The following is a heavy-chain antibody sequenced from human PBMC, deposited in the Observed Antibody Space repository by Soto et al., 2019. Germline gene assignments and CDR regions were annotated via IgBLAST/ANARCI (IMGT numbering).Heavy chain of an antibody. Sequence: GESLKISCKGSGYSFTSYWIGWVRQMPGKGLEWMGIIYPGDSDTRYSPSFQGQVTISADKSISTAYLQWSSLKASDTAMYYCARYCSGGSCPPYGMDVWGQGTTVTVSS. CDR3: ARYCSGGSCPPYGMDV. V-gene: IGHV5-51*01. J-gene: IGHJ6*02. CDR1: GYSFTSYW. CDR2: IYPGDSDT. D-gene: IGHD2-15*01.